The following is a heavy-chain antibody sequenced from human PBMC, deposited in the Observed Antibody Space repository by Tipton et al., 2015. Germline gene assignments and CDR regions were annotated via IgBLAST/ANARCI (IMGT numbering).Heavy chain of an antibody. J-gene: IGHJ4*02. CDR3: ARRRIRARADY. V-gene: IGHV3-53*01. D-gene: IGHD3-10*01. Sequence: GSLRLSCVAPGFIISSNYMSWVRQAPGKGLEWVAVIYIDGRTDYAGSVKGRFTVSRDNAKNSLFLQMNSLRAEDTAVYYCARRRIRARADYWGQGTLVTVSS. CDR1: GFIISSNY. CDR2: IYIDGRT.